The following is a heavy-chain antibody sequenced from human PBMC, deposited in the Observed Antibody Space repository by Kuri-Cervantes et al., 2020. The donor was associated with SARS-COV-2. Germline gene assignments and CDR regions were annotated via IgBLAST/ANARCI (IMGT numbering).Heavy chain of an antibody. CDR1: GYSISSGYY. Sequence: SETLSLTCTVSGYSISSGYYWGWIRQPPGKGLEWIGSIYHSGSTYYNPSLKSRVTISVDTSKNQFSLKLSSVTAADTAVYYCARNFGADYDFWSGYSDTVGWFDPWGQGTLVTVSS. J-gene: IGHJ5*02. CDR3: ARNFGADYDFWSGYSDTVGWFDP. CDR2: IYHSGST. D-gene: IGHD3-3*01. V-gene: IGHV4-38-2*02.